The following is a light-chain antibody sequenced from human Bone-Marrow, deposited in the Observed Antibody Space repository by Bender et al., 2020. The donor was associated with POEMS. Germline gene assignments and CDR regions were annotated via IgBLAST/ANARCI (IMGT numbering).Light chain of an antibody. CDR2: KDT. Sequence: SYELTQPPSVSVSPGQTARIPCSGDALPKQHAYWYQQKPGQAPVLVMYKDTERPSGIPERFSGSNSGNTATLIISRVEPGDEADYYCQVWDSCSDHRVFGGGTKLTVL. J-gene: IGLJ3*02. CDR1: ALPKQH. V-gene: IGLV3-25*02. CDR3: QVWDSCSDHRV.